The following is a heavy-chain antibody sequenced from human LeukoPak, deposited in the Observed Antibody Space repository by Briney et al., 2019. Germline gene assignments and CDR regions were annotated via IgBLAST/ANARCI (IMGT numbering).Heavy chain of an antibody. CDR3: ARVLGSSEDYVWGSYRF. CDR2: INSDGSST. Sequence: GGSLRLSCAASGFTFSSYWMHWVRQAPGKGLVWVSRINSDGSSTSYADSVKGRFTISRDNAKNTLYLQMNSLRAEDTAVYYCARVLGSSEDYVWGSYRFWGQGTLVTVSS. CDR1: GFTFSSYW. J-gene: IGHJ4*02. V-gene: IGHV3-74*01. D-gene: IGHD3-16*02.